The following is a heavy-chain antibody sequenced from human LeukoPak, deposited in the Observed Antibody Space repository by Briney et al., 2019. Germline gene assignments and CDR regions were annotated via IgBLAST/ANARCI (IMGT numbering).Heavy chain of an antibody. CDR1: GFTFSSYA. V-gene: IGHV3-23*01. CDR2: ISGSGGST. D-gene: IGHD4-4*01. J-gene: IGHJ3*02. Sequence: GGSLRLSCAASGFTFSSYAMSWVRQAPGKGLEWVSAISGSGGSTYYADSVKGRFTISRDNSKNTLYLQMNSLRAEDTAVYYCAKMGDFDYSNYYVAFDIWGQGTMVTVSS. CDR3: AKMGDFDYSNYYVAFDI.